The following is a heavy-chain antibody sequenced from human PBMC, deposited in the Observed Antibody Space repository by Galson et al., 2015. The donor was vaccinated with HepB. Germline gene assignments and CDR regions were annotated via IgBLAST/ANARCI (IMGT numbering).Heavy chain of an antibody. CDR1: GDSVSSNSGT. CDR2: TYYRSKWYN. Sequence: CAISGDSVSSNSGTWNWIRQSPSRGLEWLGRTYYRSKWYNDYAVSVKSRITINPDTSKNQFSLQLNSVTPEDTAVYYCARLDSSGWTGWFDPWGQGTLVTVSS. J-gene: IGHJ5*02. CDR3: ARLDSSGWTGWFDP. V-gene: IGHV6-1*01. D-gene: IGHD6-19*01.